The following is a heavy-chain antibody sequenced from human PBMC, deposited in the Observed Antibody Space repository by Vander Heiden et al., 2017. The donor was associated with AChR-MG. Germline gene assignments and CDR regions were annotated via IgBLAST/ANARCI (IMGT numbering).Heavy chain of an antibody. Sequence: QVQLVEAGGGVVQPGRSLRLSCAASGFTFSSYGMHWVRQAPGKGLEWVAVISYDGSNKYYADSVKGRFTISRDNSKNTLYLQMNSLRAEDTAVYYCAKASGRFLSLYYYYYGMDVWGQGTTVTVSS. CDR1: GFTFSSYG. CDR3: AKASGRFLSLYYYYYGMDV. CDR2: ISYDGSNK. J-gene: IGHJ6*02. D-gene: IGHD3-3*01. V-gene: IGHV3-30*18.